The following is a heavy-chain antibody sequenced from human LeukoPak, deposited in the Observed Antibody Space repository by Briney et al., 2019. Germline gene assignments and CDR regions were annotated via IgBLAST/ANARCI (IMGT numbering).Heavy chain of an antibody. CDR1: GFSFSSYS. D-gene: IGHD3-10*01. V-gene: IGHV3-21*01. J-gene: IGHJ6*03. CDR3: ARKPSDYTYSQGSYMDV. Sequence: GGSLRLSCAASGFSFSSYSMHWVRQAPGKGLEWVSTISSTGTYMYYADSVKGRFTISRDNAKNSLYLQMSGLTAEDTAVYYCARKPSDYTYSQGSYMDVWGKGTTVTVSS. CDR2: ISSTGTYM.